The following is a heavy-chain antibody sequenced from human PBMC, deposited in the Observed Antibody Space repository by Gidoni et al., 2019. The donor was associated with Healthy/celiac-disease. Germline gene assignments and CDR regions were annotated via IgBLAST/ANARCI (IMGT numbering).Heavy chain of an antibody. Sequence: QVQLQQWGAGLLKPSETLSLTCAVYGGSFSGYYWSWIRQPPGKGLEWIGEINHSGSTNYNPSLKSRVTISVDTSKNQFSLKLSSVTAADTAVYYCARGPSLLLWFGELDNFDYWGQGTLVTVSS. V-gene: IGHV4-34*01. D-gene: IGHD3-10*01. CDR2: INHSGST. J-gene: IGHJ4*02. CDR3: ARGPSLLLWFGELDNFDY. CDR1: GGSFSGYY.